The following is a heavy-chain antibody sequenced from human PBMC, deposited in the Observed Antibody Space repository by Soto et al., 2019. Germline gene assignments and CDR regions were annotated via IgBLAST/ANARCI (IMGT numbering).Heavy chain of an antibody. J-gene: IGHJ4*02. V-gene: IGHV4-31*03. Sequence: PSETLSLTCTVSGCSISSGGYYWSWIRQHPGKGLEWIGYIYYSGSTYYNPSLKSRVTISVDTSKNQFSLKLSSVTAADTAVYYCARTNRIKWELLNDAPPTHTYYFDYWGQGTLVTVSS. CDR1: GCSISSGGYY. CDR2: IYYSGST. D-gene: IGHD1-26*01. CDR3: ARTNRIKWELLNDAPPTHTYYFDY.